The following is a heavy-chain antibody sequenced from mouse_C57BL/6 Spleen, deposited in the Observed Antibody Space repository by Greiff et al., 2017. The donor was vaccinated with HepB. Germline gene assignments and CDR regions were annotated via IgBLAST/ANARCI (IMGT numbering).Heavy chain of an antibody. Sequence: QVQLQQPGAELVRPGSSVKLSCKASGYTFTSYWMDWVKQRPGQGLEWIGNIYPSDSETHYNQKFKDKATLTVDKSSSTAYMQLSSLTSEDAAVYYCARGVSTMVTPYYLDYWGQSTTLTVSS. J-gene: IGHJ2*01. CDR2: IYPSDSET. D-gene: IGHD2-2*01. CDR1: GYTFTSYW. CDR3: ARGVSTMVTPYYLDY. V-gene: IGHV1-61*01.